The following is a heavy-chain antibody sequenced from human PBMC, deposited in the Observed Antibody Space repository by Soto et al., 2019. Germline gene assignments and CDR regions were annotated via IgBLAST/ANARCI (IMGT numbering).Heavy chain of an antibody. CDR1: GFTVSSKY. CDR2: IYSGGST. CDR3: ASLAVTGTSYYYYYRMDV. Sequence: GGSLRLSCAASGFTVSSKYMSWVRQAPGKGLEWVSVIYSGGSTHYADSVKGRFTISRDNSKNTLYLQMNSLRAEDTAVYYCASLAVTGTSYYYYYRMDVWGQGTTVTVSS. D-gene: IGHD6-19*01. V-gene: IGHV3-66*01. J-gene: IGHJ6*02.